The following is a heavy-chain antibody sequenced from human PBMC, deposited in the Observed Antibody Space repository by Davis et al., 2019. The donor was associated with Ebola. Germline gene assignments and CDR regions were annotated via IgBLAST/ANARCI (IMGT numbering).Heavy chain of an antibody. CDR2: IYRDGRT. V-gene: IGHV3-53*01. J-gene: IGHJ3*01. CDR3: AKDTSNIWFDV. CDR1: GFIVSDKY. D-gene: IGHD1-26*01. Sequence: GGSLRLSCAASGFIVSDKYMSWVRQAPGKGLEWVSVIYRDGRTYYADSVKGRFTISRDNSKNTLYLQMNGLRVEDTAIYYCAKDTSNIWFDVWGQGTMVTVSS.